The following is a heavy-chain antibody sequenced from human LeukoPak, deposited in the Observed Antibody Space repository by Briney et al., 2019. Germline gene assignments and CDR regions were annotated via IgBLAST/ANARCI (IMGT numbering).Heavy chain of an antibody. CDR2: INPNSGGT. V-gene: IGHV1-2*02. CDR3: ARLRLLTGYQRSDY. J-gene: IGHJ4*02. CDR1: GYTFTGYY. D-gene: IGHD3-9*01. Sequence: ASVKVSCKASGYTFTGYYMHWVRQAPGQGLEWMGWINPNSGGTNYAQKFQGRVTMTRDTSISTAYMELSRLRSDDTAVYYCARLRLLTGYQRSDYWGQGTLVTVSS.